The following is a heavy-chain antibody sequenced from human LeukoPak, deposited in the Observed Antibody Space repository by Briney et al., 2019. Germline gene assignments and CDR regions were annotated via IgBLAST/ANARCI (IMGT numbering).Heavy chain of an antibody. Sequence: GVSLRLSCAASGFTFSSYAMSWVRQAPGKGLECVSAIRGSGGSTYYADSVKGRFTISRDNSRNTIYLQMTSVRAEDTAVYYCASRGHVGSGTYSPYDSWGQGTLVRVSS. CDR1: GFTFSSYA. CDR3: ASRGHVGSGTYSPYDS. J-gene: IGHJ4*02. V-gene: IGHV3-23*01. D-gene: IGHD3-10*01. CDR2: IRGSGGST.